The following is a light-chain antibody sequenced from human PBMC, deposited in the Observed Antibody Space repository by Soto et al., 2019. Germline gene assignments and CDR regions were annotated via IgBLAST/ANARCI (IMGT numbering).Light chain of an antibody. CDR2: AAS. Sequence: DIQMTQSPSSLSASVGDRVTITCRASQTFGNYLNWYQQKPGKAPKVLIYAASSLQSGVPSRFSGSGYGTDFTLTISSLQPEDFATYYCQQSYSTPYTFGQGTKLEIK. CDR1: QTFGNY. V-gene: IGKV1-39*01. J-gene: IGKJ2*01. CDR3: QQSYSTPYT.